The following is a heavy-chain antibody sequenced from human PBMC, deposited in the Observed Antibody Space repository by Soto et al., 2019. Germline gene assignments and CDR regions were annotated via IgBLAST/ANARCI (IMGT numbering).Heavy chain of an antibody. J-gene: IGHJ6*02. V-gene: IGHV1-46*01. CDR3: AALFRYCSSTSCRYGMDV. D-gene: IGHD2-2*01. Sequence: RASVKVSCKASGYTFTSYYMHWVRQAPGQGLEWMGIINPSGGSTSYAQKFQGRVTMTRDTSTSTVYMELSSLRSEDTAVYYCAALFRYCSSTSCRYGMDVWGQGTTVTVSS. CDR1: GYTFTSYY. CDR2: INPSGGST.